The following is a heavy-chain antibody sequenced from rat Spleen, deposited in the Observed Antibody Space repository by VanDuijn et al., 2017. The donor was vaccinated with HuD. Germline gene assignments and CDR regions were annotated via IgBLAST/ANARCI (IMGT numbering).Heavy chain of an antibody. CDR1: GFTFSNYD. CDR2: ISPSGGAT. V-gene: IGHV5-27*01. Sequence: EVQLVESGGGLVQPGRSLKLSCAASGFTFSNYDMAWVRQAPKKGLEWVAYISPSGGATYYRDSVKGRFTISRDNAKSTLYLQMDSLRSEDTATYYCATENYYDGTYPLAYWGQGTLVTVSS. D-gene: IGHD1-12*02. J-gene: IGHJ3*01. CDR3: ATENYYDGTYPLAY.